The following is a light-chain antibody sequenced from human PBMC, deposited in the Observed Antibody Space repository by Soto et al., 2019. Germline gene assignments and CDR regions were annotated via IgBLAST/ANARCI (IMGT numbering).Light chain of an antibody. Sequence: EVGLKQCPGTLCLEQGERATLSCRGSQRVSTNYLAWYQQKPGQAPRLLIYGASNRATGIPDRFSGSGSATDFTLTISRLEPEDFALYYCQHYGRSPITFGQGTLLE. CDR1: QRVSTNY. CDR3: QHYGRSPIT. CDR2: GAS. J-gene: IGKJ5*01. V-gene: IGKV3-20*01.